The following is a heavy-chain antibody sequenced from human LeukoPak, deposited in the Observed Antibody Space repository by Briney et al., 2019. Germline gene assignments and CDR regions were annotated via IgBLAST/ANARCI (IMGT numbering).Heavy chain of an antibody. J-gene: IGHJ4*02. CDR1: GGSISSGDYY. D-gene: IGHD3-9*01. CDR2: IYYSGST. V-gene: IGHV4-30-4*01. Sequence: KPSETLSLTCTVSGGSISSGDYYWSWIRQPPGKGLEWIGYIYYSGSTYYNPSLKSRVTISVDTSKNQFSLKLSSVTAADTAVYYCARGVTYYDILTGYYNAPTLFDYWGQGTLVTVSS. CDR3: ARGVTYYDILTGYYNAPTLFDY.